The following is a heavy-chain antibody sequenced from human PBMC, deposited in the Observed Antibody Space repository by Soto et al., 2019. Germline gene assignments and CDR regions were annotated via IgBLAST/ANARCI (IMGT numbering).Heavy chain of an antibody. CDR3: ARNERCVVVPAASYYCYYGMDV. D-gene: IGHD2-2*01. CDR1: GGTFSSYS. J-gene: IGHJ6*02. CDR2: IIPIFGTA. Sequence: QVQLVQSGAEVKKPGSSVKVSCKASGGTFSSYSISWVRQAPGQGLEWMGGIIPIFGTANYAQTFQGRVTITANKSTSTAYMDLSSLRSEDTAVYYCARNERCVVVPAASYYCYYGMDVWGQGTTVTVSS. V-gene: IGHV1-69*06.